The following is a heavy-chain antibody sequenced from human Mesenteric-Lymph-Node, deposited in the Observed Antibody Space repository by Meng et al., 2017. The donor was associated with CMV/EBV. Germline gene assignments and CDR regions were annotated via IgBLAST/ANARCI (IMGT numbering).Heavy chain of an antibody. CDR2: INTDGSST. Sequence: GGSLRLSCAASEFTFSNSWMHWVRQAPGQGLVWVSRINTDGSSTTYADSVKGRFTISRDNAKNTLYLQMNSLRAEDTAVYYCARDGSSSTNFDLDYWGQGTLVTVSS. J-gene: IGHJ4*02. D-gene: IGHD2-2*01. CDR3: ARDGSSSTNFDLDY. V-gene: IGHV3-74*01. CDR1: EFTFSNSW.